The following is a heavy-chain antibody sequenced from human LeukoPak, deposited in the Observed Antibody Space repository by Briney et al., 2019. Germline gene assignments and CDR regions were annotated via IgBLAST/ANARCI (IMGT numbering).Heavy chain of an antibody. CDR3: AKGGYCSSTSCYVGWFDP. J-gene: IGHJ5*02. D-gene: IGHD2-2*01. V-gene: IGHV3-74*01. CDR2: LSPDGSSS. CDR1: GFTFSTYW. Sequence: AGGSLRLSCAASGFTFSTYWMHWVRQAPGKGLVWVSRLSPDGSSSIYADSVKGRFTISRDNSKNTLYLQMNSLRAEDTAVYYCAKGGYCSSTSCYVGWFDPWGQGTLVTVSS.